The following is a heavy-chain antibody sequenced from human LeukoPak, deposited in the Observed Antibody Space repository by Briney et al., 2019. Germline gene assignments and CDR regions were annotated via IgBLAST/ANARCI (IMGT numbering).Heavy chain of an antibody. J-gene: IGHJ3*02. V-gene: IGHV4-39*07. CDR2: IYYSGST. D-gene: IGHD2-2*01. CDR1: GGSISSSSYY. Sequence: PSETLSLTCTVSGGSISSSSYYWGWIRQPPGKGLEWIGSIYYSGSTYYNPSLKSRVTISVDTSKNQFSLKLSSVTAADTAVYYCARRTIKGYCSSTSCPKLAFDIWGQGTMVTVSS. CDR3: ARRTIKGYCSSTSCPKLAFDI.